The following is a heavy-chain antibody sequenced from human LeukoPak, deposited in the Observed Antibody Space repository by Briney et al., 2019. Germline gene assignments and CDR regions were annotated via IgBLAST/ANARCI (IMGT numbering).Heavy chain of an antibody. D-gene: IGHD3-3*01. CDR3: ARTFESPYYDFWSGYSDYGMDV. Sequence: GASVKVSCKASGYTFTSYGISWVRPAPGQGLEWMGWISAYNGNTNYAQKLQGRVTMTTDTSTSTAYMELRSLRSDDTAVYYCARTFESPYYDFWSGYSDYGMDVWGQGTTVTVSS. J-gene: IGHJ6*02. CDR1: GYTFTSYG. V-gene: IGHV1-18*01. CDR2: ISAYNGNT.